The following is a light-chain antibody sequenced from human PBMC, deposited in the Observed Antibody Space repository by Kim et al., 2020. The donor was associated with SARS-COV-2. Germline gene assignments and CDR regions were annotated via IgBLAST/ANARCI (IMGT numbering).Light chain of an antibody. CDR1: QSVSSSY. V-gene: IGKV3-20*01. CDR3: QQYGSSPLT. Sequence: EIVLTQSPGTLSLSPGERATLSCRASQSVSSSYVAWYQQKPGQAPRLVIYGSSSRATDIPDRFSGSGSGTDFTLTISRLEPEDFAVYYCQQYGSSPLTFGGGTKVEI. CDR2: GSS. J-gene: IGKJ4*01.